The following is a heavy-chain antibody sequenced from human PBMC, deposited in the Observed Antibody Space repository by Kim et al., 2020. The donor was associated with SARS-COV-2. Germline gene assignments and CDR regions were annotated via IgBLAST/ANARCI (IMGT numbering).Heavy chain of an antibody. Sequence: SETLSLTCTVSGGSISSGGYYWSWIRQHPGKGLEWIGYIYYSGSTYYNPSLKSRVTISVDTSKNQFSLKLSSVTAADTAVYYCARESDGYHGMDVWSQGTTVTVSS. D-gene: IGHD2-21*01. CDR1: GGSISSGGYY. CDR3: ARESDGYHGMDV. V-gene: IGHV4-31*03. CDR2: IYYSGST. J-gene: IGHJ6*02.